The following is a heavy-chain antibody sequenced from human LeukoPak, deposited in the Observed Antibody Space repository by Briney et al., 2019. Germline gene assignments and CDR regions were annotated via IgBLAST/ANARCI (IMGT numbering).Heavy chain of an antibody. CDR3: ASGAYYYDSSGYWDQIYFDY. CDR1: GLTFSSYW. CDR2: IKQDGSEK. D-gene: IGHD3-22*01. V-gene: IGHV3-7*01. Sequence: GGSLRLSCAASGLTFSSYWMSWVRQAPGKGLEWVANIKQDGSEKYYVDSVKGRFTISRDNAKNSLYLQMNSLRAEDTAVYYCASGAYYYDSSGYWDQIYFDYWGQGTLVTVSS. J-gene: IGHJ4*02.